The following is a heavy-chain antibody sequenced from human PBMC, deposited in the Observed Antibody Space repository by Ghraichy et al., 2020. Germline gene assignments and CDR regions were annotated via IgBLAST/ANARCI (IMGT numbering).Heavy chain of an antibody. Sequence: SGPTLVKPTQTLTLTCTFSGFSLSTSGMCVSWIRQPPGKALEWLARIDWDDDKYYSTSLKTRLTISKDTSKNQVVLTMTNMDPVDTATYYCARNSRGCHEGWFDPWGQGTLVTVSS. D-gene: IGHD6-19*01. J-gene: IGHJ5*02. CDR3: ARNSRGCHEGWFDP. V-gene: IGHV2-70*11. CDR2: IDWDDDK. CDR1: GFSLSTSGMC.